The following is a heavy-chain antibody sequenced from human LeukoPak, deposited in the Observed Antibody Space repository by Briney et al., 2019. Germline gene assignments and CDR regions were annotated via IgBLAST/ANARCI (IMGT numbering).Heavy chain of an antibody. J-gene: IGHJ6*04. D-gene: IGHD3-10*02. CDR3: AELGITMIGGV. Sequence: GGSLRLSCAASGFTFSSYAMNWVRQAPGKGLEWVSYISSSGSTIYYADSVKGRFTISRDNAKNPLYLQMNSLRAEDTAVYYCAELGITMIGGVWGKGTTVTISS. V-gene: IGHV3-48*03. CDR2: ISSSGSTI. CDR1: GFTFSSYA.